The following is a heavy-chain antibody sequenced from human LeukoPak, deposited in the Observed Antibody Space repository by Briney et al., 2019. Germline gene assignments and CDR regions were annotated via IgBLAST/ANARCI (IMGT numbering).Heavy chain of an antibody. Sequence: GGSLRLSCAASGFTFSYYSMSWVRQAPGKGLEWVSGITGSAGSTHYADSVKGRFTISRDNTKNTLYLQMNSLRAEDTAIYYCAKSSYYDSSGYYREYYYDYWGQGTLVTVSS. CDR2: ITGSAGST. D-gene: IGHD3-22*01. CDR3: AKSSYYDSSGYYREYYYDY. J-gene: IGHJ4*02. V-gene: IGHV3-23*01. CDR1: GFTFSYYS.